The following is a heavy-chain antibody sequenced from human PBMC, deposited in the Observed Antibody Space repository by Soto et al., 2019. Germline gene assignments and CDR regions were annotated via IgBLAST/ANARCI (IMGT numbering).Heavy chain of an antibody. J-gene: IGHJ3*02. CDR2: IWYDGSNK. CDR3: ARDPQNYDILTGRDAFDI. Sequence: QVQLVESGGGVVQPGRSLRLSCAASGFTFSSYGMHWVRQAPGKGLEWVAVIWYDGSNKYYADSVKGRFTISRDNSKNTLYLQMNSLRAEDTAVYYCARDPQNYDILTGRDAFDIWGQWTMVTVSS. CDR1: GFTFSSYG. D-gene: IGHD3-9*01. V-gene: IGHV3-33*01.